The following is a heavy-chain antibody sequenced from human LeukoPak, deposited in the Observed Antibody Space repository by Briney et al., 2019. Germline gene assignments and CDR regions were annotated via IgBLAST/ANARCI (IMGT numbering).Heavy chain of an antibody. CDR3: AREYYYDSSGYYP. V-gene: IGHV3-21*01. CDR2: ISSSSYI. Sequence: GGSLRLSCAASGFTFSSYSMNWVRQAPGKGLEWVSSISSSSYIYYADSVKGRFTISRDNAKNSLYLQMNSLRAEDTAVYYCAREYYYDSSGYYPWGQGTLVTVSS. D-gene: IGHD3-22*01. CDR1: GFTFSSYS. J-gene: IGHJ5*02.